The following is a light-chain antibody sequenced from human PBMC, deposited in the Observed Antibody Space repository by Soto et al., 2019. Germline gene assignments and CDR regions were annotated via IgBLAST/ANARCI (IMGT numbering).Light chain of an antibody. CDR3: QQYYTFPLT. J-gene: IGKJ4*01. Sequence: DIVMTQSPDSLAVSLGERATINCKSSQIVLYSSNNKNYLAWYQQKPGQPPKLLIYWASTRESGVPDRFGGSGSGTDFTLTISSLQAEDVAVYYCQQYYTFPLTFGGGTKVDIK. V-gene: IGKV4-1*01. CDR1: QIVLYSSNNKNY. CDR2: WAS.